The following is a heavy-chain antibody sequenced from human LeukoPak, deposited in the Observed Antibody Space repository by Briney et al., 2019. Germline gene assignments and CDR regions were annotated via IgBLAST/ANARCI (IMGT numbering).Heavy chain of an antibody. Sequence: SETLSLTCAVYGGSFSGHYWSWIRQPPGKGLEWIGEINYSGSTNYNPSLESRVTISVDTTKNQFSLKLTSVTAADTAVYFCVRHFHGSGYVVDLWGQGTLVTVSS. CDR2: INYSGST. CDR3: VRHFHGSGYVVDL. D-gene: IGHD6-13*01. V-gene: IGHV4-34*01. CDR1: GGSFSGHY. J-gene: IGHJ5*02.